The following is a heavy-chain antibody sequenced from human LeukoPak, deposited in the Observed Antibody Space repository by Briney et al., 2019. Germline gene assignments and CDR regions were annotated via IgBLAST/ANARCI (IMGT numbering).Heavy chain of an antibody. V-gene: IGHV1-69*13. CDR1: GGTFSSYA. J-gene: IGHJ4*02. Sequence: GASVKLSCKASGGTFSSYAISWVRQAPGQGLEWMGGIIPIFGTANYAQKFQGRVTITADESTSTAYMELSSLRSEDTDVYYCARDLTRFTRFDYWGQGTLVTVSS. D-gene: IGHD3-3*01. CDR2: IIPIFGTA. CDR3: ARDLTRFTRFDY.